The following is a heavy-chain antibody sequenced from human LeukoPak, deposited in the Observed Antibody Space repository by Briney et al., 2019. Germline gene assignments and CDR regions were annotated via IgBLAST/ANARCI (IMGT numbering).Heavy chain of an antibody. V-gene: IGHV1-18*04. Sequence: ASVKVSCKASGYTFTGYYMHWVRQAPGQGLEWMGWISAYNGNTNYAQKLQGRVTMTTDTSTSTVYMELSSLRSEDTAVYYCAAGLEDWGVHYWGQGTLVTVSS. CDR1: GYTFTGYY. CDR2: ISAYNGNT. J-gene: IGHJ4*02. D-gene: IGHD7-27*01. CDR3: AAGLEDWGVHY.